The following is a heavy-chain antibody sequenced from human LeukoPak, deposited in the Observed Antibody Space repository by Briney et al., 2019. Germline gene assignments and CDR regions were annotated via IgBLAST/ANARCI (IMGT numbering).Heavy chain of an antibody. J-gene: IGHJ5*02. CDR3: ARGQSADMVRGVNNWFDP. V-gene: IGHV4-34*01. D-gene: IGHD3-10*01. Sequence: SETLSLTCAVYGGSFSGYYWSWIRQPPGKGLEWIGEINHSGSTNYNPSLKSRVTISVDTSKNQFSLKLSSVTAADTAVYYCARGQSADMVRGVNNWFDPWGQGTLVTVSS. CDR1: GGSFSGYY. CDR2: INHSGST.